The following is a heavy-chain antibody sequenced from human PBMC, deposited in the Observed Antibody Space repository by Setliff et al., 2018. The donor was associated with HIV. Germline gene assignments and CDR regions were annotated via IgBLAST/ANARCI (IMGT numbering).Heavy chain of an antibody. D-gene: IGHD1-26*01. Sequence: PSETLSLTCSVSGASITSHNWSWIRQAAGKGLEWIGSIYHSGITYYNSSLKSRVTISVDTSKNQFSLNLTSVTAADTAVYYCARLGYSGSLVGAFDIWGQGTMVTVSS. CDR2: IYHSGIT. J-gene: IGHJ3*02. CDR1: GASITSHN. CDR3: ARLGYSGSLVGAFDI. V-gene: IGHV4-59*08.